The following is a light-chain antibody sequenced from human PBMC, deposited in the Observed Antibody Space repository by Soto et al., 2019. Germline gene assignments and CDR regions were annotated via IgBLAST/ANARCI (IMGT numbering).Light chain of an antibody. CDR3: QQRSNWPRT. CDR2: DAS. Sequence: EIVLTQSPATLSLSPGDRATLSCRASQGVSSSLAWYQQKPGQAPRLLIYDASNRATGIPARFSGSGSGTDFTLTISSLEPEDFAVYYCQQRSNWPRTFGQGTKLEIK. CDR1: QGVSSS. J-gene: IGKJ2*01. V-gene: IGKV3-11*01.